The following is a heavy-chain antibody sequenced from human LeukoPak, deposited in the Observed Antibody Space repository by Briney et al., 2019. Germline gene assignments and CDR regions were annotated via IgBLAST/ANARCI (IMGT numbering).Heavy chain of an antibody. CDR2: ISGSGGST. CDR1: GFTFSTYA. J-gene: IGHJ4*02. V-gene: IGHV3-23*01. Sequence: GGSLRLSCAASGFTFSTYAMSWVRQAPGKGLEWVSAISGSGGSTYYADSVKGRFTISRDNAKNSLYLQMNSLRAEDTAVYYCASPSPRNYYGSGSYLGQWGQGTLVTVSS. D-gene: IGHD3-10*01. CDR3: ASPSPRNYYGSGSYLGQ.